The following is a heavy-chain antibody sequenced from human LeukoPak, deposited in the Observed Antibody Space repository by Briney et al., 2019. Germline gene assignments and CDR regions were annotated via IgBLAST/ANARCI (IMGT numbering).Heavy chain of an antibody. CDR3: ARRAVYAGSGWAFDY. CDR1: GGSISSSSYY. CDR2: IYYSGST. Sequence: SETLSLTCTVSGGSISSSSYYWGWIRQPPGKGLEWIGYIYYSGSTNYNPSLKSRVTISVDTSKNQFSLNLNSVTAADTAVYYCARRAVYAGSGWAFDYWGQGTLVTVSS. J-gene: IGHJ4*02. D-gene: IGHD6-19*01. V-gene: IGHV4-61*05.